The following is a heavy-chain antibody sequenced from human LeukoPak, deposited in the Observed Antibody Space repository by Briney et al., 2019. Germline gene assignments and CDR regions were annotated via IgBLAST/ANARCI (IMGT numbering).Heavy chain of an antibody. CDR2: ISGSGGST. D-gene: IGHD3-10*01. CDR3: AQFGDKYVFDY. J-gene: IGHJ4*02. V-gene: IGHV3-23*01. Sequence: GGSLRLSCAASGFPLRTSHMNWVRQAPGKGLEWVSAISGSGGSTYYADSVKGRFTISRDNSKNTLYLQMNSLRAEDTAVYYCAQFGDKYVFDYWGQGTVVTVSS. CDR1: GFPLRTSH.